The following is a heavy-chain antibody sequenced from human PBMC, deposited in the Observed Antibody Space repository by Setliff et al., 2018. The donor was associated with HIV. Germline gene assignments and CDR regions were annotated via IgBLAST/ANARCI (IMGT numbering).Heavy chain of an antibody. J-gene: IGHJ4*02. CDR2: INPNNGNT. D-gene: IGHD6-19*01. CDR3: ARVPLSGWLYFDY. Sequence: ASVKVSCKASGYTFTAYYLHWVRQAPGQGLEWMGRINPNNGNTNYAQKLQGRVTMTTDTSTSTAYMELRSLRSDDTAVYYCARVPLSGWLYFDYWGQGTLVTVSS. V-gene: IGHV1-18*04. CDR1: GYTFTAYY.